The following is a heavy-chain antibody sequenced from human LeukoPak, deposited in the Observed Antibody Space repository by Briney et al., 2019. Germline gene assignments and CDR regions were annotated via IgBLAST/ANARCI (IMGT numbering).Heavy chain of an antibody. Sequence: GGSLRLSCAAPGFSFSSYSMNWVRQAPGKGLEWVSSISSSSSYIYYADSVKGRFTISRDNAKNSLYLQMNSLRAEDTAVYYCARDLPKGPYGSGSHFDYWGQGTLVTVSS. CDR2: ISSSSSYI. CDR1: GFSFSSYS. D-gene: IGHD3-10*01. J-gene: IGHJ4*02. V-gene: IGHV3-21*01. CDR3: ARDLPKGPYGSGSHFDY.